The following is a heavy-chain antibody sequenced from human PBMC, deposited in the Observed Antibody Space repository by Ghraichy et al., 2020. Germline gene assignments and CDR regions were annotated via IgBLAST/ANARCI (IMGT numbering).Heavy chain of an antibody. CDR2: INHSGST. CDR1: GGSFSGYY. CDR3: ARGLRRYYDSSGYYYP. V-gene: IGHV4-34*01. J-gene: IGHJ5*02. Sequence: SETLSLTCAVYGGSFSGYYWSWIRQPPGKGLEWIGEINHSGSTNYNPSLKSRVTISVDTSKNQFSLKLSSVTAADTAVYYCARGLRRYYDSSGYYYPWGQGTLVTVSS. D-gene: IGHD3-22*01.